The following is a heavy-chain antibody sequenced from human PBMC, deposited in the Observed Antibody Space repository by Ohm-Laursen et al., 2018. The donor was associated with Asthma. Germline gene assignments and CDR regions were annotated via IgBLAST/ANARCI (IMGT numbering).Heavy chain of an antibody. J-gene: IGHJ4*02. CDR1: GFTFSSYG. Sequence: SLRLSCTASGFTFSSYGMHWVRQAPGKGLEWVAVISYDGSNKYYADSVKGRFTISRDNSKNTLYLQMNSLRPDDTAVYYCARDVMEWYLPAFDFWGQGTLVTVSS. CDR2: ISYDGSNK. CDR3: ARDVMEWYLPAFDF. V-gene: IGHV3-30*03. D-gene: IGHD3-3*01.